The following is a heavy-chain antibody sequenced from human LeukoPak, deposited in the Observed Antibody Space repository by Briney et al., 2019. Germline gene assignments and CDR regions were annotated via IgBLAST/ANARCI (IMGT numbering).Heavy chain of an antibody. Sequence: SETLSLTCTVSGGSISSYYWSWIRQPPGKGLEWIGYIYYSGSTNYNPSLKSRVTTSVDTSKNQFSLKLSSVTAADTAVYFCARGPYSYDSSGAFDIWGQGTMVTVSS. CDR3: ARGPYSYDSSGAFDI. V-gene: IGHV4-59*01. CDR2: IYYSGST. D-gene: IGHD3-22*01. J-gene: IGHJ3*02. CDR1: GGSISSYY.